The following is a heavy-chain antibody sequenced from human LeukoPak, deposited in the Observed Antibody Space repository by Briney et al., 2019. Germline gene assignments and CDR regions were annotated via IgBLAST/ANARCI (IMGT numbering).Heavy chain of an antibody. CDR1: GFTFSGLT. D-gene: IGHD3-10*01. CDR3: ARVWSMIREYVEY. V-gene: IGHV3-21*04. J-gene: IGHJ4*02. Sequence: PGGSLRLSCAASGFTFSGLTMNWVRQTPRKGLECVSSLSSRSDYIYYADSVKGRFTISRDNSKDSLYLQMSSLRAEDTAVYYCARVWSMIREYVEYWGQGTLVTVSS. CDR2: LSSRSDYI.